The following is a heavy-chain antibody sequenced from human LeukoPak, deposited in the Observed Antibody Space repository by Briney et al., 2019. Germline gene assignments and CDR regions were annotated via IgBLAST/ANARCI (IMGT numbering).Heavy chain of an antibody. CDR3: AREAYYYDSSGYYPLDY. Sequence: PGGSLRLSCAASGFTFSSYSMNWVRQAPGKGPVWVSRIKTDGSIADYADSVKGRFTISRDNAKNTLYLQMNSLRAEDTAVYYCAREAYYYDSSGYYPLDYWGQGTLVTVSS. CDR1: GFTFSSYS. V-gene: IGHV3-74*01. J-gene: IGHJ4*02. CDR2: IKTDGSIA. D-gene: IGHD3-22*01.